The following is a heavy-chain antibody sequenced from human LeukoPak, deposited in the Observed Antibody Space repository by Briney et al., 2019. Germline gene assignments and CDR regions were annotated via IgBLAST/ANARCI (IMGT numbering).Heavy chain of an antibody. D-gene: IGHD3-16*02. CDR2: IDPNSGGT. CDR1: GYTFTGNH. Sequence: ASVKVSCKASGYTFTGNHVHWVRQAPGQGLEWMGWIDPNSGGTKYAQKFQDRVAMTSDTSISTAYMELSGLRSDDTAVYFCAKEADIVSFDLWGRGTLVTVSA. CDR3: AKEADIVSFDL. V-gene: IGHV1-2*02. J-gene: IGHJ2*01.